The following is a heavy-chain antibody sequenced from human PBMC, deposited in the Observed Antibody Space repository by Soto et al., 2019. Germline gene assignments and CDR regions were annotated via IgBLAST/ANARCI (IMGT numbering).Heavy chain of an antibody. V-gene: IGHV3-48*01. CDR3: ARRGDILTGSPLVFDY. CDR2: ISSSSASI. Sequence: GGSMRLSCAASGSTFSNYNMNWVRQAPGRGLEWLSYISSSSASIYYADSVKGRFTISRDNAKNSLYLQMNSLRAEDTAVYYCARRGDILTGSPLVFDYWGQGTLVTVSS. D-gene: IGHD3-9*01. J-gene: IGHJ4*02. CDR1: GSTFSNYN.